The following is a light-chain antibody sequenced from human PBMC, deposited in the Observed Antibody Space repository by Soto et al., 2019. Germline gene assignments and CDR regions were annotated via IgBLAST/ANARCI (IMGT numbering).Light chain of an antibody. CDR2: ENN. V-gene: IGLV1-51*02. CDR3: GTWDSRLSVWV. CDR1: SSNIGNNY. Sequence: QSVLTQPPSVSAAPGQKVTISCSGSSSNIGNNYVSWYQQLPGTAPKLLIYENNKRPSGIPDRFSGSKSGTSATLGITGLQTGDEADYYCGTWDSRLSVWVFGGGTKHTVL. J-gene: IGLJ3*02.